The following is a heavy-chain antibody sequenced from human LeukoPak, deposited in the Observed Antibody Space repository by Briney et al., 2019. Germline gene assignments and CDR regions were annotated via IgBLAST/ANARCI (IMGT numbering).Heavy chain of an antibody. V-gene: IGHV4-61*02. CDR3: ARDLYSSSWAYNWFDP. Sequence: PSETLSLTCTVSGGSISSGSYYWSWIRQPAGKGLEWIGRIYTSGSTNYNPSLKSRVTISVDTSKNQFSLKLSSVTAADTAVYYCARDLYSSSWAYNWFDPWGQGTLVTVSS. CDR2: IYTSGST. J-gene: IGHJ5*02. D-gene: IGHD6-13*01. CDR1: GGSISSGSYY.